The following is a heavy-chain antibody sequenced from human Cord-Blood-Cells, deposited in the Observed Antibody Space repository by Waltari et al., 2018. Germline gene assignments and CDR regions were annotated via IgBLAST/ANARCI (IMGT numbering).Heavy chain of an antibody. Sequence: EVQLLESGGALVQPGGSLRLSCAASGFIFSSFAISPVRLPPGKGLEWVAAISGSGGSTYYADSVKGRFTISRDNSKNTLYLQMNSLRAEDTAVYYCAKDTTIYSSSSGADYWGQGTLVTVSS. J-gene: IGHJ4*02. CDR1: GFIFSSFA. CDR2: ISGSGGST. D-gene: IGHD6-6*01. CDR3: AKDTTIYSSSSGADY. V-gene: IGHV3-23*01.